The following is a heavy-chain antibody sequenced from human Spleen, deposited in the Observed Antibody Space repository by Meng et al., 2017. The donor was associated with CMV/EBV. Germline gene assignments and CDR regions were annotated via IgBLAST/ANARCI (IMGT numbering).Heavy chain of an antibody. V-gene: IGHV5-51*01. D-gene: IGHD6-6*01. J-gene: IGHJ4*02. CDR1: GYSFTNYW. CDR3: ARSATGSSSSPFAY. Sequence: GGSLRLSCKGSGYSFTNYWIGWVRQMPGKGLEWMGIIYPGDSDTRYSTSFQGQVTISADKSISTAYLQWSSLKASDTAMYYCARSATGSSSSPFAYWGQGTLVTVSS. CDR2: IYPGDSDT.